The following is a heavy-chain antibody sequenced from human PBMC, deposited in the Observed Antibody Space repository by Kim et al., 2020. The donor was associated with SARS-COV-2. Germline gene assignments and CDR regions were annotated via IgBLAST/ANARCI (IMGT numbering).Heavy chain of an antibody. CDR1: GFSFDIHA. CDR2: LFLEHGGT. Sequence: GGSLRLSCAFSGFSFDIHAIHWVRQSPGKGLEWVAGLFLEHGGTGYAESVRGRFTISRDDARTTLYLQMYSLSTEDTALYYCTRDILPGGADVWGPGTPVIVSS. V-gene: IGHV3-9*01. CDR3: TRDILPGGADV. J-gene: IGHJ6*02. D-gene: IGHD4-17*01.